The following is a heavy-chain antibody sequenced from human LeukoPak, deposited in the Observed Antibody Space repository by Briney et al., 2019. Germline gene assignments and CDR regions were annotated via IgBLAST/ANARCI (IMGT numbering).Heavy chain of an antibody. CDR2: ISSSSSTI. CDR1: GFTFSSYS. Sequence: GGSLRLSCAASGFTFSSYSMNWVRQAPGKGLEWVSYISSSSSTIHYADSVKGRFTISRDNAKNSLYLQMNLLRAEDTAVYYCAREGIYWFDPWGQGTLVTVSS. V-gene: IGHV3-48*01. CDR3: AREGIYWFDP. D-gene: IGHD3-10*01. J-gene: IGHJ5*02.